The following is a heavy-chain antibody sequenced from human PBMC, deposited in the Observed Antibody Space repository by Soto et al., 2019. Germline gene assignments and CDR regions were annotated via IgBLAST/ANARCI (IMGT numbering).Heavy chain of an antibody. V-gene: IGHV1-69*13. Sequence: SVKVSCKASGGTYSSYAISWVRQAPGQGLEWMGGIIPIFGTANYAQKFQGRVTITAEESTSTAYMEPSSLRSEDTAVYYCARVYDGYIIGYWGQGTLVTVSS. J-gene: IGHJ4*02. CDR1: GGTYSSYA. CDR3: ARVYDGYIIGY. D-gene: IGHD3-10*01. CDR2: IIPIFGTA.